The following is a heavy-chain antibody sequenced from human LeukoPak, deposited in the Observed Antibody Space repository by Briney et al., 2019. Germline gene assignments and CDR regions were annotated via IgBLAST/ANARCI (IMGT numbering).Heavy chain of an antibody. CDR3: AKTDSSGYYPTYYFDY. Sequence: GGSLRLSCAASGLTFSSYAMSWVRQAPGKGLEWVSAISGSGGSTYYADSVKGRFTISRDNSKNTLYLQMNSLRAEDTAVYYCAKTDSSGYYPTYYFDYWGQGTLVTASS. J-gene: IGHJ4*02. CDR2: ISGSGGST. CDR1: GLTFSSYA. D-gene: IGHD3-22*01. V-gene: IGHV3-23*01.